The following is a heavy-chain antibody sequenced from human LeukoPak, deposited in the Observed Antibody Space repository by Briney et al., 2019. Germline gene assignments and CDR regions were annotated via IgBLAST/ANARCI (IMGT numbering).Heavy chain of an antibody. CDR1: GGSISSYY. CDR2: IYTSGST. CDR3: ARDNHDYGDWSAFDI. V-gene: IGHV4-4*07. D-gene: IGHD4-17*01. J-gene: IGHJ3*02. Sequence: SETLSLTCTVSGGSISSYYWSWIRQPAGKGLEWIGRIYTSGSTNYNPSLKSRVTISVDTSKNQFSLKLRSVTAADTAVYYCARDNHDYGDWSAFDIWGQGTMVTVSS.